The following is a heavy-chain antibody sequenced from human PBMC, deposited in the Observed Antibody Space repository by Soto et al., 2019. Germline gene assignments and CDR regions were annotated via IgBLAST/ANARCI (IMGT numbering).Heavy chain of an antibody. CDR1: GGTFSSYA. D-gene: IGHD3-9*01. J-gene: IGHJ6*02. CDR2: IIPIFGTA. Sequence: ASVKVSCKASGGTFSSYAIRWVRQAPGQGLEWMGGIIPIFGTANYAQKFQGRVTITADKSTSTAYMELSSLRSEDTAVDYCARDDIVTGYALSSDGMDVWGQGTTVTVSS. V-gene: IGHV1-69*06. CDR3: ARDDIVTGYALSSDGMDV.